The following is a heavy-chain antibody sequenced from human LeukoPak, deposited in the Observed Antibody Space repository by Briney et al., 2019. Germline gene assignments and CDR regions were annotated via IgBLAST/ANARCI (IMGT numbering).Heavy chain of an antibody. J-gene: IGHJ4*02. CDR1: GIIFSSYA. Sequence: GGSLRLSCAASGIIFSSYAMSWVRQAPGKGLEWVSAISSSGGRTYYADSVKGRFTISRDNSKNTLYLQMNSLRAEDTAVYYCAKGYCSGGSCYSGLFDYWGQGTLVTVSS. CDR3: AKGYCSGGSCYSGLFDY. CDR2: ISSSGGRT. V-gene: IGHV3-23*01. D-gene: IGHD2-15*01.